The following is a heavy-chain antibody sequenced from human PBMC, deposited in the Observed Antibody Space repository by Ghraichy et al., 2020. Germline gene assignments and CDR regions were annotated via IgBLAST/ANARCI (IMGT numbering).Heavy chain of an antibody. Sequence: GESLNISCKGSGYSFTSYWIGWVRQMPGKGLEWMGIIYPGDSDTRYSPSFQGQVTISADKSISTAYLQWSSLKASDTAMYYCARRVGGSGYDSELFDYWGQGTLVTVSS. CDR1: GYSFTSYW. J-gene: IGHJ4*02. CDR2: IYPGDSDT. CDR3: ARRVGGSGYDSELFDY. D-gene: IGHD5-12*01. V-gene: IGHV5-51*01.